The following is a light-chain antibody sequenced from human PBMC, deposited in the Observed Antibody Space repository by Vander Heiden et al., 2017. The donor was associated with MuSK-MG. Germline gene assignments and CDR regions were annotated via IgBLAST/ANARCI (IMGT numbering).Light chain of an antibody. CDR3: MQALPSHA. CDR2: WGS. J-gene: IGKJ4*01. Sequence: DIVMTQSPLSLPVTPGEPASISCRSSQSLLHSNGYNYLDWYLQKPGQSPQLLIYWGSKRAYGVPDRFSGSGSGTDFTLKSSRGEAEDVGVYYCMQALPSHAFGGGTKVEIK. CDR1: QSLLHSNGYNY. V-gene: IGKV2-28*01.